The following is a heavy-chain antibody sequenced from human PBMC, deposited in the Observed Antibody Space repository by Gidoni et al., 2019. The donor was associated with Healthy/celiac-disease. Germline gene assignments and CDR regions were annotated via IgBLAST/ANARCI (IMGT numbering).Heavy chain of an antibody. D-gene: IGHD4-17*01. J-gene: IGHJ5*02. CDR2: ISGSGGST. CDR3: AKRWDYGDYSWFDP. V-gene: IGHV3-23*01. CDR1: GFTFSSYA. Sequence: EVLLLESGGGLVQPGGSLRLSCAAFGFTFSSYAMSWVRQAPGKGLEWVSAISGSGGSTYYADSVKGRFTISRDNSKNTLYLQMNSLRAEDTAVYYCAKRWDYGDYSWFDPWGQGTLVTVSS.